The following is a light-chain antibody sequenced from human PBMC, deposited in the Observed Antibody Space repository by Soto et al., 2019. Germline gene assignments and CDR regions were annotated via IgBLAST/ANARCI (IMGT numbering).Light chain of an antibody. Sequence: QLVLTQSPSASASLGASVKLTCTLSSGHSSYAIAWHQQQPEKGPRYLMKLNSDGRHSKGDGIPDRFSGSSSGAERYLTISSLQSEDEADYYCHTWGTGAVFGGATQLTVL. V-gene: IGLV4-69*01. CDR3: HTWGTGAV. CDR2: LNSDGRH. CDR1: SGHSSYA. J-gene: IGLJ3*02.